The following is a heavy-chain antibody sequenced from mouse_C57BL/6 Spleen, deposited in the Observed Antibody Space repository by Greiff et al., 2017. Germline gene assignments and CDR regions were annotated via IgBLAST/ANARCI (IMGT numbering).Heavy chain of an antibody. D-gene: IGHD1-1*01. CDR2: IYPGDGDT. V-gene: IGHV1-82*01. CDR3: ARGYYGHAMDY. J-gene: IGHJ4*01. CDR1: GYAFSSSW. Sequence: QVQLKQSGPELVKPGASVKISCKASGYAFSSSWMNWVKQRPGKGLEWIGRIYPGDGDTNYNGKFKGKATLTADKSSSTAYMQLSSLTSEDSAVYFCARGYYGHAMDYWGQGTSVTVSS.